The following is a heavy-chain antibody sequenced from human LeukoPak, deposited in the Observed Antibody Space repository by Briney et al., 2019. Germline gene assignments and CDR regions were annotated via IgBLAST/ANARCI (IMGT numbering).Heavy chain of an antibody. V-gene: IGHV4-31*03. D-gene: IGHD1-14*01. CDR1: GGSISSGGYY. CDR3: ARDQRIINPVSNAFDI. CDR2: IYYSGST. Sequence: SETLSLTCTVSGGSISSGGYYWSWICQHPGKGLEWIGYIYYSGSTYYNPSLKSRVTISVDTSKNQFSLKLSSVTAADTAVYYCARDQRIINPVSNAFDIWGQGTMVTVSS. J-gene: IGHJ3*02.